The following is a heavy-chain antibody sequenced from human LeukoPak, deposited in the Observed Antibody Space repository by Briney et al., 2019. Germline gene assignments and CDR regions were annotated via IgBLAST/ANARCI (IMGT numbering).Heavy chain of an antibody. CDR3: ARLIGRLRYFDWLFDY. J-gene: IGHJ4*02. Sequence: SETLSLTCAVSGYSISSGYYWGWIRQPPGKGLEWIGNIYHSGSTYYNPSLKSRVTISVDTSKNQFSLKLSSVTAADTAVYYCARLIGRLRYFDWLFDYWGQGTLVTVSS. V-gene: IGHV4-38-2*01. D-gene: IGHD3-9*01. CDR2: IYHSGST. CDR1: GYSISSGYY.